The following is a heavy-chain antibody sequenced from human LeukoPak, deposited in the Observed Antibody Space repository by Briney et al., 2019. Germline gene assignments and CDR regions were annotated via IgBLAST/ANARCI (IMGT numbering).Heavy chain of an antibody. V-gene: IGHV3-66*02. Sequence: GGSLRLSCAASGFTVSSNYMSWVRQPPGKGLEWVSVIYRGGSTYYADSVKGRFTISRDNSKNTLYLQMNSLRAEDTAVYYCARHATSGSGWYGVHYGMDVWGQGTTVTVSS. D-gene: IGHD6-19*01. CDR3: ARHATSGSGWYGVHYGMDV. CDR1: GFTVSSNY. CDR2: IYRGGST. J-gene: IGHJ6*02.